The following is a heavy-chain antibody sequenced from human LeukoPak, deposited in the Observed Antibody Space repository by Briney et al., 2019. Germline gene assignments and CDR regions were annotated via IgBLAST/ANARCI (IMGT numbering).Heavy chain of an antibody. D-gene: IGHD6-6*01. Sequence: GGSLRLSCAASGFTFSSYSMNWVRQAPGKGLEWVSYISSSSSTIYYADSVKGRFTISRDNAKNSLYLQMNSLRAEDTAVYYCASNRPESIAARMFDYWGQGTLVTVSS. CDR2: ISSSSSTI. CDR3: ASNRPESIAARMFDY. J-gene: IGHJ4*02. V-gene: IGHV3-48*04. CDR1: GFTFSSYS.